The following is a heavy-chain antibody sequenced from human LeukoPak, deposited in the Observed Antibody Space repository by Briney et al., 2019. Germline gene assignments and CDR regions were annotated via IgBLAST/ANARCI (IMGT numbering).Heavy chain of an antibody. CDR3: ARGRGYCSGGSCHFRYFDY. CDR1: GGSFNSGSYY. D-gene: IGHD2-15*01. V-gene: IGHV4-61*01. Sequence: SETLSLTCTVSGGSFNSGSYYWNWIRQPPGKGLEWIGYIYYSGSTNYNPSLKSRVTISVDTSKNQFSLKLSSVTAADTAVYYCARGRGYCSGGSCHFRYFDYWGQGTLVTVSS. J-gene: IGHJ4*02. CDR2: IYYSGST.